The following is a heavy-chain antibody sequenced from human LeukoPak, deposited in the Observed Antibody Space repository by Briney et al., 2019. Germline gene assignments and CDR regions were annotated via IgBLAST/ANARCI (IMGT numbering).Heavy chain of an antibody. CDR2: LRSTGSYS. CDR1: GFTFSDYY. D-gene: IGHD2-15*01. J-gene: IGHJ4*01. V-gene: IGHV3-11*03. CDR3: ATNPLGYCSYGTCGGNY. Sequence: GGSLRLSCAASGFTFSDYYMTWIRQAPGKGLEWVSYLRSTGSYSDYVESVKGRFTISRDTAKNLVYLKNNCLSVEDTAVNYWATNPLGYCSYGTCGGNYWGHGTLVTVSS.